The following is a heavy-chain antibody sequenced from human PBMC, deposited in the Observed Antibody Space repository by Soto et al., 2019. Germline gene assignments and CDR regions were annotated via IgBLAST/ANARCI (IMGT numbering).Heavy chain of an antibody. V-gene: IGHV3-30-3*01. CDR1: GFTFSSYA. CDR3: ARDLDY. J-gene: IGHJ4*02. CDR2: ISYDGSNK. Sequence: GWSLRLSCAASGFTFSSYAMHWVRQAPGKGLEWVAVISYDGSNKYYADSVKGRFTISRDNSKNTLYLQMNSLRAEDTAVYYCARDLDYWGQGTLVTGSS.